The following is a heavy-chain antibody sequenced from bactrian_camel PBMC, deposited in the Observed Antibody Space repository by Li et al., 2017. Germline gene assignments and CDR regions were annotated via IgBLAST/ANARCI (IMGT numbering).Heavy chain of an antibody. V-gene: IGHV3S40*01. J-gene: IGHJ4*01. CDR2: IDSVGDST. D-gene: IGHD6*01. CDR3: AASASWFYRTFAY. Sequence: VQLVESGGGLVQPGGSLRLSCAASEFAFSDYDMSWVRQAPGQGLEWVSNIDSVGDSTAHADAAKGRFTILRDNDKNTLYLQMNSLKTEDTAVYYCAASASWFYRTFAYWGQGTQVTVS. CDR1: EFAFSDYD.